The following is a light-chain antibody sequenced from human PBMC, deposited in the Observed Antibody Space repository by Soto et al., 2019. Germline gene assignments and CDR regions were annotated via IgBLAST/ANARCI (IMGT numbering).Light chain of an antibody. CDR2: EVS. J-gene: IGKJ3*01. CDR1: QSLLHTDGETY. V-gene: IGKV2D-29*01. Sequence: DIVMTQTPLSLSVTPGQTATISCKSSQSLLHTDGETYLHWYMQKPGQTPRLLIYEVSTRFSGVPDRISGSGSKTDFTLKISRVEADDVGVYYCLQTLQPIFSCGPGTKVDF. CDR3: LQTLQPIFS.